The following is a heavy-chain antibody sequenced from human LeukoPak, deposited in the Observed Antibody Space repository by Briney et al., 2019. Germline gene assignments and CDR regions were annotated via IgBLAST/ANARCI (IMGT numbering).Heavy chain of an antibody. D-gene: IGHD3-10*01. CDR2: ISYDGSNK. J-gene: IGHJ5*02. V-gene: IGHV3-30*04. CDR3: ARDYGSGSYYNGNWFDP. CDR1: GFTFSSYA. Sequence: GGSLRLSCAASGFTFSSYAMPWVRQAPGKGLEWVAVISYDGSNKYYADSVKGRFTISRDNSKNTLYLQMNSLRAEDTAVYYCARDYGSGSYYNGNWFDPWGQGTLVTVSS.